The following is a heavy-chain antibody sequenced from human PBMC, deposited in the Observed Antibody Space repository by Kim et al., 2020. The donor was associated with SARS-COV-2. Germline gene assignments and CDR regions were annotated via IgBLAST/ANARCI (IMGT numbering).Heavy chain of an antibody. Sequence: SETLSLTCSVSDGSISSYYWSWIRQPPGKGLEWIGYIYYSGNRNYNPSLNNRVTMSVDTSKNQFSLRLSSVTAADTAVYYCARDRDYGSGSYFLDPYGMDVWGQGTAVTVSS. D-gene: IGHD3-10*01. CDR3: ARDRDYGSGSYFLDPYGMDV. CDR1: DGSISSYY. V-gene: IGHV4-59*01. J-gene: IGHJ6*02. CDR2: IYYSGNR.